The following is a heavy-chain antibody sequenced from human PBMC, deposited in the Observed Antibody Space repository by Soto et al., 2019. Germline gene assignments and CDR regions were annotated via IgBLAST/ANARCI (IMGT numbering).Heavy chain of an antibody. CDR1: GFSFTDSA. J-gene: IGHJ4*02. Sequence: EVQLVESGGGLVQPGGSLKLSCAASGFSFTDSAIYWVRQASGKGLEWLGRIAVRTNNYATIYGASVKGSFIISRDDSKITAYRQMISLNTDDAAVYYCLGGSDWKIFYWGQGTLVTVSS. CDR2: IAVRTNNYAT. V-gene: IGHV3-73*01. CDR3: LGGSDWKIFY. D-gene: IGHD1-1*01.